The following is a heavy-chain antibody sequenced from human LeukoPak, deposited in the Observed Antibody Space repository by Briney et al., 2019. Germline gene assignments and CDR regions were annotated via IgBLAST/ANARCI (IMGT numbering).Heavy chain of an antibody. V-gene: IGHV4-39*07. J-gene: IGHJ4*02. CDR3: ARGRRGSSRDFDY. Sequence: SETLSLTCTVSGGSISSSSYYWGWLRQPPGKGLEWIGSIYYSGSTYYNPSLKSRVTISVDTSKNQFSLKLSSVTAADTAVYYCARGRRGSSRDFDYWGQGTLVTVSS. D-gene: IGHD6-6*01. CDR2: IYYSGST. CDR1: GGSISSSSYY.